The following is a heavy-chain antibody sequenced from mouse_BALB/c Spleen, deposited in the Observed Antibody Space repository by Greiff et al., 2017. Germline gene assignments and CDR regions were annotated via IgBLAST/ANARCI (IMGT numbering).Heavy chain of an antibody. CDR3: ARHGTWYFDV. V-gene: IGHV14-1*02. CDR1: GFNIKDYY. D-gene: IGHD1-1*01. J-gene: IGHJ1*01. CDR2: IDPENGNT. Sequence: EVQLQQSGAELVRPGALVKLSCKASGFNIKDYYMHWVKQRPEQGLEWIGWIDPENGNTIYDPKFQGKASITADTSSNTAYLQLSSLTSEDTAVYYCARHGTWYFDVWGAGTTVTVSS.